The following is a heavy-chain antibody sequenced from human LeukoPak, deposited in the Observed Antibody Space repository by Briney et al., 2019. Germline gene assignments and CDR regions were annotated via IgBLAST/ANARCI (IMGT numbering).Heavy chain of an antibody. D-gene: IGHD5-24*01. J-gene: IGHJ4*02. CDR1: GGSISSYY. Sequence: PSETMSLTCTGSGGSISSYYWSWIRQPPGKGLEWIGYIYYSGSTNYNPSLKSRVTISVDTSKNQFSLKLSSVTAADTAVYYCASGGMATITSIDYWGQGTLVTVSS. CDR2: IYYSGST. CDR3: ASGGMATITSIDY. V-gene: IGHV4-59*01.